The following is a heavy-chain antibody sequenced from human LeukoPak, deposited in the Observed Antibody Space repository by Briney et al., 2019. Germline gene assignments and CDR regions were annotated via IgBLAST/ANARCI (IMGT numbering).Heavy chain of an antibody. CDR3: ARQIASDGTAGFDF. D-gene: IGHD6-13*01. CDR1: GGSISNYY. Sequence: SETLSLTCTVSGGSISNYYWSWIRQPAGKGLEWIGRIYSTGSINYNPSLKSRVTMSVDTSKNQFSLRLRSVTAADTAVYYCARQIASDGTAGFDFWGQGALVTVSS. V-gene: IGHV4-4*07. CDR2: IYSTGSI. J-gene: IGHJ4*02.